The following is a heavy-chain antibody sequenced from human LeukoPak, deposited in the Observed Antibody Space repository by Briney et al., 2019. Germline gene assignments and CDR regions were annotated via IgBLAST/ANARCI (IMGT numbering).Heavy chain of an antibody. D-gene: IGHD3-3*01. J-gene: IGHJ4*02. Sequence: SETLSLTCTVSGGSVNSGSYYWNWIRQPPGKGLEWIGYIYYSGSTNYNPSLKSRVTISVDTSKNQFSLKLSSVTAADTAVYYCARAQDYDFWSGHWDYWGQGTLVTVSS. CDR2: IYYSGST. CDR3: ARAQDYDFWSGHWDY. V-gene: IGHV4-61*01. CDR1: GGSVNSGSYY.